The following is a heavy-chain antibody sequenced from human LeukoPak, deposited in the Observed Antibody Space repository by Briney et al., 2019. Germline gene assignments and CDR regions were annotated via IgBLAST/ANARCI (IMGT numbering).Heavy chain of an antibody. CDR3: ARDLSNYYDSSGYVG. Sequence: GGSLRLSCAASGFTFSNYGMHWVRQAPGKGLEWVAVISYDGSSKYYADSVKGRFTISRDNAKNSLYLQMNSLRAEDTAVYYCARDLSNYYDSSGYVGWGQGTLVTVSS. V-gene: IGHV3-30*03. CDR2: ISYDGSSK. J-gene: IGHJ4*02. CDR1: GFTFSNYG. D-gene: IGHD3-22*01.